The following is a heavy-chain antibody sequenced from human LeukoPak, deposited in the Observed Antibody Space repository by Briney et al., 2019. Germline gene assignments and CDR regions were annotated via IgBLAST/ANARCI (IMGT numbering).Heavy chain of an antibody. Sequence: GGSLRLSCAASGLTFSSHVMRWVRQAPGGGLEWVSSLSGSGKYTFYADSVKGRFTISRDNSRNELFLQMNSLTSGDTAEYYCAKSRATGTYPGRFDYWDRGILVTVSS. CDR1: GLTFSSHV. CDR2: LSGSGKYT. D-gene: IGHD3-10*01. V-gene: IGHV3-23*01. CDR3: AKSRATGTYPGRFDY. J-gene: IGHJ4*02.